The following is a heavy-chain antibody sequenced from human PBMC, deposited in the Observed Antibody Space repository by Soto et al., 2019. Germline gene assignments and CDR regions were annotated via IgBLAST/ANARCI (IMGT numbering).Heavy chain of an antibody. V-gene: IGHV4-31*03. Sequence: SETLSLTCTVSGGSISSGGYYWSWIRQHPGKGLEWIGYIYYSGSTYYNPSLKSRVTISVDTSKNQFSLKLSSVTAADTAVYYCASVIEFISIGYCTNGVCPSAFDIWGQGTMVTVSS. D-gene: IGHD2-8*01. CDR1: GGSISSGGYY. J-gene: IGHJ3*02. CDR3: ASVIEFISIGYCTNGVCPSAFDI. CDR2: IYYSGST.